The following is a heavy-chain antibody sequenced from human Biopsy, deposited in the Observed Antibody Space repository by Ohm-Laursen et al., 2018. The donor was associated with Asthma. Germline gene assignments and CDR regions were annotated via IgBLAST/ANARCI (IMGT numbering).Heavy chain of an antibody. CDR1: GFAVSRDY. J-gene: IGHJ4*02. CDR2: IYSGGTS. V-gene: IGHV3-53*01. CDR3: ARGDSSNWSHYYFGY. D-gene: IGHD3-22*01. Sequence: SLRLSCAASGFAVSRDYMFWGRQAPGKGLEWVSVIYSGGTSHTADSVRGRFTISRDYSKNTLYLQIHSLRAEDTAVYYCARGDSSNWSHYYFGYWGQGTLVTVSS.